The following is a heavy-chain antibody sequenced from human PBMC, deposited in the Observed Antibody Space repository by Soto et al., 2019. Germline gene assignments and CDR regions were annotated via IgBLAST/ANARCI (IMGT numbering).Heavy chain of an antibody. V-gene: IGHV2-5*02. CDR1: GFSLSTSGVG. CDR2: IYWDDDK. J-gene: IGHJ5*02. D-gene: IGHD3-16*02. CDR3: AHVPHYDYIWGSYRTNWFDP. Sequence: QITLKESGPTLVKPTQTLTLTCTFSGFSLSTSGVGVGWIRQPPGKALEWLALIYWDDDKRYSPSLKSRLTITKDTSKNQVVLTMTNMDPVDTATYYCAHVPHYDYIWGSYRTNWFDPWGQGTLVTVS.